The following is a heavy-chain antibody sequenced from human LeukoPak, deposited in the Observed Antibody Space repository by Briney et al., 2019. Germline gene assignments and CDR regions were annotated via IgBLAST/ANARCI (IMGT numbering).Heavy chain of an antibody. Sequence: SETLSLTCTVSGGSISSSSYYWGWIRQPPGKGLEWLGSIYYSGSTNYNPSLKSRVTISVDTSKNQFSLKLSSVTAADTAVYYCARETSQKGAHYMDVWGNGTTVTVSS. CDR1: GGSISSSSYY. CDR3: ARETSQKGAHYMDV. V-gene: IGHV4-39*07. J-gene: IGHJ6*03. D-gene: IGHD3-16*01. CDR2: IYYSGST.